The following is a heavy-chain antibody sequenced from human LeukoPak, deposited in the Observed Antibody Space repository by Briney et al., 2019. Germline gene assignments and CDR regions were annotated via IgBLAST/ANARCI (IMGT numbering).Heavy chain of an antibody. CDR3: AKTTYGSGSVYYYYGMDV. V-gene: IGHV3-30*18. Sequence: PGRSLRLSCAASGFTFSSYGMHWVRQAPGKGLEWVAVISYDGGNKYYADSVKGRFTISRDNSKNTLYLQMNSLRAEDTAVYYCAKTTYGSGSVYYYYGMDVWGQGTTVTVSS. CDR2: ISYDGGNK. CDR1: GFTFSSYG. D-gene: IGHD3-10*01. J-gene: IGHJ6*02.